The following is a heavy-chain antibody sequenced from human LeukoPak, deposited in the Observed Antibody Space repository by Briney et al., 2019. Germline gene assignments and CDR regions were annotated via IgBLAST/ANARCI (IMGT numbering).Heavy chain of an antibody. CDR3: ARVQLGGSSIAAFNWFDP. D-gene: IGHD6-6*01. CDR1: GYTFTGYY. Sequence: ASVKVSCKASGYTFTGYYMHWVRQAPGQGLEWMGWINPNSGGTNYAQKFQGRVTMTRDTSISTAYMELSRLRSDDTAVYYCARVQLGGSSIAAFNWFDPWGQGTPVTVSS. CDR2: INPNSGGT. V-gene: IGHV1-2*02. J-gene: IGHJ5*02.